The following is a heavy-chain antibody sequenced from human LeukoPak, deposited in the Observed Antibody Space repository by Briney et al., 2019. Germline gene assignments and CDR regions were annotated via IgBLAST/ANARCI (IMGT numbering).Heavy chain of an antibody. Sequence: SETLSLTCTVSGGSISNYYWTWIRQPAGRGLEWIGHIYTSGSTNYNPSLKSRVTMSVDTSKNQFSLDLTSVTAADAAVYYCATYTTTTGGLDYWGQGTLVTVSS. CDR3: ATYTTTTGGLDY. D-gene: IGHD2-8*02. CDR2: IYTSGST. CDR1: GGSISNYY. J-gene: IGHJ4*02. V-gene: IGHV4-4*07.